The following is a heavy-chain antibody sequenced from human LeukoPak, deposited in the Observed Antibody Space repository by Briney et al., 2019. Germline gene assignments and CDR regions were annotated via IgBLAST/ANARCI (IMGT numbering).Heavy chain of an antibody. CDR1: GGFFSGYY. D-gene: IGHD6-25*01. V-gene: IGHV4-34*01. J-gene: IGHJ4*02. CDR3: ARGTSGYYFDY. CDR2: INHSGST. Sequence: SETLSLTCAVYGGFFSGYYWSWIRQPPGKGLEWIGEINHSGSTNYNPSLKSRVTISVDTSKNQFSLKLSSVTAADTAVYYCARGTSGYYFDYWGQGTLVTVSS.